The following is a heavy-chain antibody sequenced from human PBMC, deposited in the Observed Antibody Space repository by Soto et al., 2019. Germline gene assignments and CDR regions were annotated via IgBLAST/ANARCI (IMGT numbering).Heavy chain of an antibody. V-gene: IGHV1-18*01. Sequence: QVQLVQSGAEVKKPGASVKVSCKASGYTFSSYFISWVRQAPGQGLEWMGWISAYNGNTNYAQNLQGRVTMTTDTSTSPAYMELSSLRSDDTAMYYCARNLPPVDYGGQGTLVTVSS. CDR2: ISAYNGNT. CDR3: ARNLPPVDY. CDR1: GYTFSSYF. J-gene: IGHJ4*02.